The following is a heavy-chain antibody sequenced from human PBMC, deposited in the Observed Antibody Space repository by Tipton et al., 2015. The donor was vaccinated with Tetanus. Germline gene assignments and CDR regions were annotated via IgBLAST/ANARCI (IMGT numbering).Heavy chain of an antibody. V-gene: IGHV4-39*01. Sequence: TLSLTCTVSGGSISSSYYYWGWIRQPPGKGLEWIGSLDYSGNTYYNSSLMGRVTISVDTSKNQFSLRLNSVTAVDTAVYYCAKSDRVTRTSWYFHDWGQGTLVTVSS. J-gene: IGHJ4*02. CDR2: LDYSGNT. CDR1: GGSISSSYYY. CDR3: AKSDRVTRTSWYFHD. D-gene: IGHD2-2*01.